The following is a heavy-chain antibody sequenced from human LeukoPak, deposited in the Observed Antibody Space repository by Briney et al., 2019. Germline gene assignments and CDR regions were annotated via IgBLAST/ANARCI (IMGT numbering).Heavy chain of an antibody. CDR2: IYYSGST. CDR1: GGSISSGGYY. CDR3: ARGPGVVVVPAPEFDP. J-gene: IGHJ5*02. Sequence: SQTLSLTCTVFGGSISSGGYYWSWIRQHPGKGLEWIGYIYYSGSTYYNPSLKSRVTISVDTSKNQFSLKLSSVTAADTAVYYCARGPGVVVVPAPEFDPWGQGTLVTVSS. V-gene: IGHV4-31*03. D-gene: IGHD2-2*01.